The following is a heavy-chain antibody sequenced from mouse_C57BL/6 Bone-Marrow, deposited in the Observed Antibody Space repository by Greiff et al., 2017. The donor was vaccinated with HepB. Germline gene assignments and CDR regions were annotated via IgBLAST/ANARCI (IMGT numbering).Heavy chain of an antibody. Sequence: VQLQQSGPELVKPGASVKISCKASGYSFTGYYMNWVKQSPEKSLEWIGEINPSTGGTTYNQKFKAKATLTVDKSSSTAYMQLKSLTSEDSAVYYCASSGGYYYGGSYGFDVWGTGTTVTVSS. J-gene: IGHJ1*03. D-gene: IGHD1-1*01. V-gene: IGHV1-42*01. CDR2: INPSTGGT. CDR3: ASSGGYYYGGSYGFDV. CDR1: GYSFTGYY.